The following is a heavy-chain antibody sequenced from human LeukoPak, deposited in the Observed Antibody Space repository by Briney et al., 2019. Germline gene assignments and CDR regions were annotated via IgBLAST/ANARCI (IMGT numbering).Heavy chain of an antibody. Sequence: ASVKVSCKASGYTFTGYYMHWVRQAPGQGLEWMGWINPNSGGTNYAQKFQGRVTMTRDTSISTAYMELSRLRSDDTAVYYCARDQKQQLALYYFDYWGQGTLVTVSS. CDR2: INPNSGGT. J-gene: IGHJ4*02. CDR3: ARDQKQQLALYYFDY. V-gene: IGHV1-2*02. CDR1: GYTFTGYY. D-gene: IGHD6-13*01.